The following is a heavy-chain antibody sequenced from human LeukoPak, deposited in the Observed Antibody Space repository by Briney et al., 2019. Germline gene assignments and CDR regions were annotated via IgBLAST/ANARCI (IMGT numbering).Heavy chain of an antibody. Sequence: GGSLRLSCAACGFTFSDYCMSWNRQAPGKGLEWVSYISRSGSTIYYADSVKGRFTISRDNAKNSLYLQMNSLRAEDTAVYYCARGDCSSTGCPDTYYYYGMDVWGQGATVTVSS. D-gene: IGHD2-2*01. J-gene: IGHJ6*02. CDR3: ARGDCSSTGCPDTYYYYGMDV. V-gene: IGHV3-11*01. CDR2: ISRSGSTI. CDR1: GFTFSDYC.